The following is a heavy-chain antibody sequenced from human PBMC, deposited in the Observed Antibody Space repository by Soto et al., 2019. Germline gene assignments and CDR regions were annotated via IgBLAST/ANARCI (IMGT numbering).Heavy chain of an antibody. D-gene: IGHD3-16*01. J-gene: IGHJ5*02. Sequence: SETLSLTCAVYGGSLSESYWTWIRQPPGKGLGWIGEINHVGGTNYNPSLKSRVTMSVDTSQNQFSLRLISVTAADTAMYFCVRIRYQLPSSVLWLDPWGQGTPVAVSS. CDR2: INHVGGT. V-gene: IGHV4-34*01. CDR1: GGSLSESY. CDR3: VRIRYQLPSSVLWLDP.